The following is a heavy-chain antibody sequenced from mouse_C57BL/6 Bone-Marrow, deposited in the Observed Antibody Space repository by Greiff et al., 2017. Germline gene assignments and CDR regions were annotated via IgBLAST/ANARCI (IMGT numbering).Heavy chain of an antibody. CDR3: ARVLQRVDAMDY. Sequence: EVKLVESGGGLVKPGGSLKLSCAASGFTFSDYGMHWVRQAPEKGLEWVAYISSGSSTIYYADTVKGLFTISSDNAKNTLFRQMTSLRSEDAAMYYCARVLQRVDAMDYWGQGTSVTVSS. D-gene: IGHD2-10*01. CDR1: GFTFSDYG. CDR2: ISSGSSTI. J-gene: IGHJ4*01. V-gene: IGHV5-17*01.